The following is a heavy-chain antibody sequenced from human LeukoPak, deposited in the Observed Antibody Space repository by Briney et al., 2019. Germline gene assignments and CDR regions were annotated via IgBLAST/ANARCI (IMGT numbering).Heavy chain of an antibody. CDR3: AKGPVTAVPYYFDY. V-gene: IGHV3-30*18. D-gene: IGHD2-21*02. CDR2: ISYDGSNK. Sequence: PGRSLRLSCAASGFTFSSYGMHWVRQAPGKGLEWVAVISYDGSNKYYADSVKGRFTISRDNSKNTLYLQMNSLRAEDTAVYYCAKGPVTAVPYYFDYWGQGTLVTVCS. CDR1: GFTFSSYG. J-gene: IGHJ4*02.